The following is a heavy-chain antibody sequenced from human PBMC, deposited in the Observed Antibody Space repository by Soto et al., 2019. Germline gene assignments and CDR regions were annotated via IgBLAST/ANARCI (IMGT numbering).Heavy chain of an antibody. J-gene: IGHJ5*02. V-gene: IGHV4-30-4*01. Sequence: SETLSLTCTVSGDSISSINNYWSWIRQPPGEGLEWIGFISYSGTTSYSPSLKSRVAISLDTSKNQFSLSLNFVTAADTAVYYCARGRGYSYGLDPWGQGSLFTVSS. CDR2: ISYSGTT. D-gene: IGHD5-18*01. CDR3: ARGRGYSYGLDP. CDR1: GDSISSINNY.